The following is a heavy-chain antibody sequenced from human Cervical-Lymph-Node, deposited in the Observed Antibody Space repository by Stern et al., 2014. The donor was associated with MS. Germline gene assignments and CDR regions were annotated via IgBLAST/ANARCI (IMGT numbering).Heavy chain of an antibody. CDR1: GYTFSDYY. Sequence: VQLVQSGAEVKKPGASVKVSCKASGYTFSDYYVHWVRQAPGQGLEWMGWVSPASGSTKYAQRYLDSVTMTRDTSISTAYMELTRLRSDDTAVYYCARAYGSGTFLGMDVWGQGTTVIVSS. J-gene: IGHJ6*02. D-gene: IGHD3-10*01. CDR2: VSPASGST. V-gene: IGHV1-2*04. CDR3: ARAYGSGTFLGMDV.